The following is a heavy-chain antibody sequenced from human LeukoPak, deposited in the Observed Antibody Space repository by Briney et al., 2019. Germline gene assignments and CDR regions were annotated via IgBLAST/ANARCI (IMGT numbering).Heavy chain of an antibody. J-gene: IGHJ4*02. V-gene: IGHV4-39*07. CDR2: IYYSGSP. CDR3: ASYGAVAGNFDY. Sequence: SETLSLTCTVSGGSISSSSYYWGWIPLPPGKGLEGIGCIYYSGSPYYNPSLKSRVTISVDTSKNQFSLKLSSVTAAETAVYYCASYGAVAGNFDYWGQGTLVTVST. CDR1: GGSISSSSYY. D-gene: IGHD6-19*01.